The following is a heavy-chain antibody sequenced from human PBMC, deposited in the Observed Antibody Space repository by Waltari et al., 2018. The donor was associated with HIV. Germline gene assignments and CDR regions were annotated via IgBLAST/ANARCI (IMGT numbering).Heavy chain of an antibody. CDR2: KSYDRSNK. CDR1: GFTFSSYG. J-gene: IGHJ4*02. D-gene: IGHD6-13*01. V-gene: IGHV3-30*18. CDR3: AKDRPYSSSWLHYFDY. Sequence: QVQLVESGGGVVQPGRSLRLSCAASGFTFSSYGMHWVRQAPGKGREWVAVKSYDRSNKYYADSGKGRFTISRDNSKTTLYLQMNSLRAEDTAVYYCAKDRPYSSSWLHYFDYWGQGTLVTVSS.